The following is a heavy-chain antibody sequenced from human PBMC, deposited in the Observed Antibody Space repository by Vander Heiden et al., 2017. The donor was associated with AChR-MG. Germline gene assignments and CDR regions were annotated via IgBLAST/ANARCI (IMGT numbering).Heavy chain of an antibody. D-gene: IGHD2-2*01. CDR3: ARAAQPIWAFDI. Sequence: QVQLQQWGAGLLKPPETPSLPCAVYGGSFSGYYWSWIRQPPGKGLEWIGEINHSGSTNYNPSLKSRVTISVDTSKNQFSLKLSSVTAADTAVYYCARAAQPIWAFDIWGQGTMVTVSS. J-gene: IGHJ3*02. CDR1: GGSFSGYY. CDR2: INHSGST. V-gene: IGHV4-34*01.